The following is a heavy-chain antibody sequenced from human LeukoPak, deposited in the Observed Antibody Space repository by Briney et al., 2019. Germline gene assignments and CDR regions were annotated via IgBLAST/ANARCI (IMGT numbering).Heavy chain of an antibody. CDR1: GGTFSSYA. J-gene: IGHJ4*02. Sequence: ASVKVSCEASGGTFSSYAISWVRQAPGQGLEWMGRIIPILAIANYAQKFQGRVTITADKSTSTAYMELSSLRSEDTAVYYCARDPSDIVVVPAAPDDYWGQGTLVTVSS. CDR3: ARDPSDIVVVPAAPDDY. D-gene: IGHD2-2*01. V-gene: IGHV1-69*04. CDR2: IIPILAIA.